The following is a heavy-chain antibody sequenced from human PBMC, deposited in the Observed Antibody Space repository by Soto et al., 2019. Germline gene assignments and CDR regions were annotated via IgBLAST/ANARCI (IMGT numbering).Heavy chain of an antibody. CDR3: ARDVAVPGESDRFDY. Sequence: QVQLQQSGPGLVKPSGTLSLTCAVSGDSISTNKWWSWVRQPPGKGLEWIGEVYHNGLTNYNASLKSRVTMSVDTSKNQVSLKLTSVTAADTAIYYCARDVAVPGESDRFDYWGQGTLVTVSS. CDR1: GDSISTNKW. V-gene: IGHV4-4*02. CDR2: VYHNGLT. J-gene: IGHJ4*02. D-gene: IGHD6-19*01.